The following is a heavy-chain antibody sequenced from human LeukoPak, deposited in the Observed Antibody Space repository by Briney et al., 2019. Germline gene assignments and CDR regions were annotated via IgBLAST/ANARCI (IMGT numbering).Heavy chain of an antibody. CDR3: ARGTHHCSSTSCYTEGPYFDY. V-gene: IGHV4-59*01. J-gene: IGHJ4*02. Sequence: SETLSLTCTVSGGSINSYYWSWIRQPPGKGLEWIGYINYSGTTNYNPSLKSRVTISVDTSKNQFSLKLTSVTAADTAVYYCARGTHHCSSTSCYTEGPYFDYWGQGTLVTVSS. CDR1: GGSINSYY. CDR2: INYSGTT. D-gene: IGHD2-2*02.